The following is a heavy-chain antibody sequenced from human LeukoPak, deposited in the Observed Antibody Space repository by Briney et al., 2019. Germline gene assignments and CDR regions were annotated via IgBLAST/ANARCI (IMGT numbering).Heavy chain of an antibody. CDR3: AKDELGYCSGGSCYPDC. D-gene: IGHD2-15*01. CDR1: GFTFSSYA. Sequence: GGSLRLSCAAPGFTFSSYAMSWVRQAPGKGLEWVSAISGSGGSTHYADSVKGRFTISRDNSKNTLYLQMNSLRAEDTAVYYCAKDELGYCSGGSCYPDCWGQGTLVTVSS. J-gene: IGHJ4*02. CDR2: ISGSGGST. V-gene: IGHV3-23*01.